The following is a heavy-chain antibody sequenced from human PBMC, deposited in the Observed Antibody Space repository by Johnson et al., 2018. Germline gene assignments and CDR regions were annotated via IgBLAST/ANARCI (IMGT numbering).Heavy chain of an antibody. V-gene: IGHV3-23*04. CDR3: AKGDNTRGQAFDI. D-gene: IGHD3-10*01. J-gene: IGHJ3*02. CDR1: AFTFSTHA. Sequence: VQLVESGGGLAQPGGSLRLSCEASAFTFSTHAMSWVRQIPGRGLAWVPSSSARHDYTNYADSVKGRSTIPRQNSIDTLYLPINSLRPEDTPVYYCAKGDNTRGQAFDIWGQGTVVTVSS. CDR2: SSARHDYT.